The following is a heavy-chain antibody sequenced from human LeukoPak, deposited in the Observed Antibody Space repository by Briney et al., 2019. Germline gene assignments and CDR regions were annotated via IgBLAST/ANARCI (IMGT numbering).Heavy chain of an antibody. J-gene: IGHJ6*02. D-gene: IGHD1-26*01. Sequence: PGGSLRLSCAASGFTFSSYGMHWVRQAPGKGLEWVAVIWYDGSNKYYADSVKGRFTISRDNSKNTLYLQMNSLRAEDTAVYYCARVRSGSSAGNYGMDVWGQGTTVTVSS. V-gene: IGHV3-33*01. CDR2: IWYDGSNK. CDR3: ARVRSGSSAGNYGMDV. CDR1: GFTFSSYG.